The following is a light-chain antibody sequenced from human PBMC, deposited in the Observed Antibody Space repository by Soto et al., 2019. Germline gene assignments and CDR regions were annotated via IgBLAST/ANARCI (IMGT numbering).Light chain of an antibody. CDR2: SDD. V-gene: IGLV1-44*01. Sequence: QSVLTQPPSASATPGQRVIISCSGSSSNIGKNAVKWYQQFPGTAPKLLIHSDDQRPSGVPDRFSGSKSGTSASLTISGLQSEDEAHYYCGAWDDRLSGLVFGGGTKVTVL. J-gene: IGLJ3*02. CDR3: GAWDDRLSGLV. CDR1: SSNIGKNA.